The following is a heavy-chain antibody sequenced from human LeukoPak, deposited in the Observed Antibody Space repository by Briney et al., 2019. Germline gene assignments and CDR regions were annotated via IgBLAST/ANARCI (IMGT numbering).Heavy chain of an antibody. D-gene: IGHD6-13*01. CDR1: GGSFSGYY. CDR3: AREGHIAAAGTFDY. Sequence: NPSETLSLTCAVYGGSFSGYYWSWIRQPPGKGLEWIGEINHSGSTNYNPSLKSRVTISVDTSKNQFSLKLSSVTAADTAVYYCAREGHIAAAGTFDYWGQGTLVTVSS. J-gene: IGHJ4*02. CDR2: INHSGST. V-gene: IGHV4-34*01.